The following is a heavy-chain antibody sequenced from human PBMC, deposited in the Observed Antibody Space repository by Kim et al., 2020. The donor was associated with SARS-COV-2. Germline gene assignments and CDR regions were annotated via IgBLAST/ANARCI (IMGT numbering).Heavy chain of an antibody. V-gene: IGHV3-66*01. Sequence: GGSLRLSCAASGLTVSSNYMSWVRQAPGKGLEWVSVIYSGGSTYYADSVKGRFTISRDNSKNTLYLQMNSLRAEDTAVYYCARDKGIAVAGTLYYFDYWGQGTLVTVSS. CDR1: GLTVSSNY. D-gene: IGHD6-19*01. CDR3: ARDKGIAVAGTLYYFDY. J-gene: IGHJ4*02. CDR2: IYSGGST.